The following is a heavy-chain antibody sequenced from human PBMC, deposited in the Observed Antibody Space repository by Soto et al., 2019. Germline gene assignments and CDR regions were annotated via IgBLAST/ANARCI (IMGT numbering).Heavy chain of an antibody. J-gene: IGHJ6*02. D-gene: IGHD4-17*01. CDR1: GGSFSSGDYY. V-gene: IGHV4-30-4*01. CDR3: ARIHFGDEPSYYYCGIDV. CDR2: IYYTGST. Sequence: QVQLQESGPGVVKPSQTLSLTCTVSGGSFSSGDYYWSWVRQPPGKGLEWIGYIYYTGSTFNNPSLKRRVSISIDSSKTQFSLKLSSVTAADTAVYYCARIHFGDEPSYYYCGIDVWGQGTTVTVYS.